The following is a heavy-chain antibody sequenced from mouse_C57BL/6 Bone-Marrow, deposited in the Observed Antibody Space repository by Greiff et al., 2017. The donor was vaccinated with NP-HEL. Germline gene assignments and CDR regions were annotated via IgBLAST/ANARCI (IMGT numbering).Heavy chain of an antibody. V-gene: IGHV5-2*01. CDR3: ARQGYDYVPYYAMDY. CDR2: ITSDGGST. Sequence: EVQLVESGGGLVQPGESLKLSCESNEYEFPSHDMSWVRKTPEKRLELVAAITSDGGSTYYPDTMERRFIISRDNTKKTLYLHMSSLRSEDTALYYCARQGYDYVPYYAMDYWGQGTSVTVSS. CDR1: EYEFPSHD. J-gene: IGHJ4*01. D-gene: IGHD2-4*01.